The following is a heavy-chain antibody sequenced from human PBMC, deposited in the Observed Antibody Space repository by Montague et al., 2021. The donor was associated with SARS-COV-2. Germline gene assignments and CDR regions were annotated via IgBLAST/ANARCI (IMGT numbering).Heavy chain of an antibody. D-gene: IGHD3-9*01. V-gene: IGHV4-39*07. CDR3: ARSRDWYLDN. CDR2: IHIGGTS. Sequence: SETLSLTCTVSGDSISSGGYFWGWIRQPPGKGLEWIASIHIGGTSYLNPSLKSRVTISIDSSKNQFSLNVTSVAAADTAVYFCARSRDWYLDNWGQGTLATVSS. J-gene: IGHJ4*02. CDR1: GDSISSGGYF.